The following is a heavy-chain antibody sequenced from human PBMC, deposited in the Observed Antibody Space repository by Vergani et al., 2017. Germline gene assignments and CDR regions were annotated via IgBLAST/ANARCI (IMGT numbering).Heavy chain of an antibody. CDR3: ARGRGSQLGTIVGPFDY. CDR1: GYTFTGYY. J-gene: IGHJ4*02. Sequence: QVQLVQSGAEVKKPGASVKVSCKASGYTFTGYYMHWVRQAPGQGLEWMGWINPNSGGTNYAQKFQGWVTMTRDTSISTAYMELSSLRSEDTAVYYCARGRGSQLGTIVGPFDYWGQGTLVTVSS. V-gene: IGHV1-2*04. D-gene: IGHD2-21*01. CDR2: INPNSGGT.